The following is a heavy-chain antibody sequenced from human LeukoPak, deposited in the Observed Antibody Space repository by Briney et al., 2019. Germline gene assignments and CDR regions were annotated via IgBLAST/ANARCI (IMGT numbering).Heavy chain of an antibody. CDR2: IYYSGTT. V-gene: IGHV4-39*07. J-gene: IGHJ5*02. CDR3: ARGESYYDFWSGFLMRWFDP. CDR1: GGSISSSPYY. D-gene: IGHD3-3*01. Sequence: PSETLSLTCTVSGGSISSSPYYWGWIRQPPGKGLEWIGSIYYSGTTHYSPSLESRVTISVDKSKNQFSLKLSSVTAADTAVYYCARGESYYDFWSGFLMRWFDPWGQGTLVTVSS.